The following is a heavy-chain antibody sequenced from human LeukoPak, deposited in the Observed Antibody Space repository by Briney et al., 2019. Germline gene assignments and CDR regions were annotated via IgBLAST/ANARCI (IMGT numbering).Heavy chain of an antibody. CDR1: GGSFSGYY. CDR3: ARARTSCFDY. D-gene: IGHD2-2*01. J-gene: IGHJ4*02. V-gene: IGHV4-34*01. Sequence: SETLSLTCAVYGGSFSGYYWSWIRQPPGKGLEWIGEIYHSGSTNYNPSLKSRVTISVDKSKNQFSLKLSSVTAADTAVYYCARARTSCFDYWGQGTLVTVSS. CDR2: IYHSGST.